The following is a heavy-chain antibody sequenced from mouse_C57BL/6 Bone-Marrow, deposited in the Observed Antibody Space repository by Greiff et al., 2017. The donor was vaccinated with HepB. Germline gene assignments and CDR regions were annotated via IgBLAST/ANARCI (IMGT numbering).Heavy chain of an antibody. J-gene: IGHJ1*03. V-gene: IGHV5-9*01. D-gene: IGHD4-1*01. CDR1: GFTFSSYT. CDR3: ARHGGKLGRNWYFDV. Sequence: EVQRVESGGGLVKPGGSLKLSCAASGFTFSSYTMSWVRQTPEKRLEWVATISGGGGNTYYPDSVKGRFTISRDNAKNTLYLQMSSLRSEDTALYYCARHGGKLGRNWYFDVWGTGTTVTVSS. CDR2: ISGGGGNT.